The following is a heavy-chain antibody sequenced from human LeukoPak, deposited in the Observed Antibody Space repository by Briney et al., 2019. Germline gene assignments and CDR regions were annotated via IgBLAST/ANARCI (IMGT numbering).Heavy chain of an antibody. V-gene: IGHV3-11*06. CDR1: GFTFSDYY. CDR2: ISSSSSYT. Sequence: PGGSLRLSCAASGFTFSDYYMSWIRQAPGKGLEWVSYISSSSSYTNYADSVKGRFTISRDNAKDSLYLQMNSLRAEDTAVYYCARGYRPAGDYWGQGTLATVSS. CDR3: ARGYRPAGDY. D-gene: IGHD1-14*01. J-gene: IGHJ4*02.